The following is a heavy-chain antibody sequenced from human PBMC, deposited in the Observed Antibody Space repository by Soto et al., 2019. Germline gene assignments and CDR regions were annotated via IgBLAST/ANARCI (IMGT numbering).Heavy chain of an antibody. CDR1: GVSFNNNG. CDR2: VSPPFRTS. CDR3: ARVLYYGSGSYSPYGMDV. D-gene: IGHD3-10*01. Sequence: QVQLVQSGAEVKKPGSSVKVSCKTSGVSFNNNGIGWVRQAPGHGLEWMGGVSPPFRTSNYARKFQGSISITADASTGTANMELSSLTSEDTAQYYCARVLYYGSGSYSPYGMDVWGQGTTVTVSS. V-gene: IGHV1-69*01. J-gene: IGHJ6*02.